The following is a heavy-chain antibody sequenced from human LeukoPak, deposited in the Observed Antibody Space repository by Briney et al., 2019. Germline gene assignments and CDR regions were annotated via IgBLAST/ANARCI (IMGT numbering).Heavy chain of an antibody. J-gene: IGHJ4*02. CDR3: VRVVPETGTLDY. CDR2: IGSSSSYM. V-gene: IGHV3-21*01. D-gene: IGHD1-1*01. CDR1: GLTFSSYS. Sequence: GGSLRLSCAASGLTFSSYSMNWVRQAPGKGLQWLASIGSSSSYMFYADSVEGRFTISRDNAKKSLYLQMNSLRSEDTALYYCVRVVPETGTLDYWGQGALVTVSS.